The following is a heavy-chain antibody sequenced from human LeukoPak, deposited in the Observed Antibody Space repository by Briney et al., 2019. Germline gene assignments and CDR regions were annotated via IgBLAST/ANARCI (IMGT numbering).Heavy chain of an antibody. J-gene: IGHJ5*02. Sequence: SETLSLTCAVYGRSFSYYYWGWIRQPPGKGLEWIGSIYHSGSTYYNPSLKSRVTISVDTSKNQFSLKLSSVTAADTAVYYCARQATVSLDWFDPWGQGTLVTVSS. CDR2: IYHSGST. CDR3: ARQATVSLDWFDP. D-gene: IGHD4-17*01. V-gene: IGHV4-38-2*01. CDR1: GRSFSYYY.